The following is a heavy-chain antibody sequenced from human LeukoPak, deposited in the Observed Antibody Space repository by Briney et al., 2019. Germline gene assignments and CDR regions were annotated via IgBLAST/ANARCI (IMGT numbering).Heavy chain of an antibody. CDR3: AKDHETISGTLGY. D-gene: IGHD3-3*01. CDR2: IYSGGST. J-gene: IGHJ4*02. CDR1: GFTVSSNY. V-gene: IGHV3-53*01. Sequence: PGGSLRLSCAASGFTVSSNYMSWVRQAPGKGLEWVSVIYSGGSTYYADSVKGRFTISRDNSKNTLYLQMNSLRAEDTAVYYCAKDHETISGTLGYWGQGTLVTVSS.